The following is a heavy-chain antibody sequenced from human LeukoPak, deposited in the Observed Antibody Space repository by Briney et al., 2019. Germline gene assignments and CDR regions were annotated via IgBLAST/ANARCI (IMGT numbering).Heavy chain of an antibody. CDR2: ISAYNGNT. CDR1: GYTFTSYG. V-gene: IGHV1-18*01. D-gene: IGHD5-18*01. J-gene: IGHJ3*02. Sequence: ASVKVSCKASGYTFTSYGISWVRQAPGQELEWMGWISAYNGNTNYAQKLQGRVTMTTDTSTSTAYMELRSLRSDDTAVYYCARAYVDTAMGDAFDIWGQGTMVTVSS. CDR3: ARAYVDTAMGDAFDI.